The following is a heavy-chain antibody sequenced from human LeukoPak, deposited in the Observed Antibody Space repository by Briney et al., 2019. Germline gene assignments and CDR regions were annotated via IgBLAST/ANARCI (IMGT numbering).Heavy chain of an antibody. CDR1: GFTFSSYG. CDR3: ARDLTQLALFDY. J-gene: IGHJ4*02. CDR2: ISYDGSNK. D-gene: IGHD6-13*01. V-gene: IGHV3-30*03. Sequence: PGRSLRLSCAASGFTFSSYGMHWVRQAPGKGLEWVAVISYDGSNKYYADSVKGRFTISRDNSKNTLFLQMNSLRPEDTAVYFCARDLTQLALFDYWGQGTLVTVSS.